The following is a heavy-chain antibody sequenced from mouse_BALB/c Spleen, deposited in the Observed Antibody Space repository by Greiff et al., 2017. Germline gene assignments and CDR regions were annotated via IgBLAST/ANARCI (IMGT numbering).Heavy chain of an antibody. Sequence: LVESGPELVKPGASVKISCKASGYTFTDYYINWVKQKPGQGLEWIGWIYPGSGNTKYNEKFKGKATLTVDTSSSTAYMQLSSLTSEDTAVYFCARWVIYYDYDGSYWYFDVWGAGTTVTVSS. V-gene: IGHV1-84*02. CDR3: ARWVIYYDYDGSYWYFDV. CDR2: IYPGSGNT. CDR1: GYTFTDYY. D-gene: IGHD2-4*01. J-gene: IGHJ1*01.